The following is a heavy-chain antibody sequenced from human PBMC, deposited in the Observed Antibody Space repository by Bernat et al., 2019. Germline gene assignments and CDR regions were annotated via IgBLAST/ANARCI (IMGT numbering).Heavy chain of an antibody. CDR1: GGSIKNSYS. CDR3: ARPADSDNLRGTFDI. J-gene: IGHJ3*02. CDR2: VYNSGHT. V-gene: IGHV4-39*01. Sequence: QLQLKESGPGLVKPSETLSLTCTVSGGSIKNSYSWGWIRQSPEKGLEWIGTVYNSGHTYYHPSLKSRVTISLDTSTNQFSLKVTSVTAADTAVYFCARPADSDNLRGTFDIWGQGTVVTVSS. D-gene: IGHD1-1*01.